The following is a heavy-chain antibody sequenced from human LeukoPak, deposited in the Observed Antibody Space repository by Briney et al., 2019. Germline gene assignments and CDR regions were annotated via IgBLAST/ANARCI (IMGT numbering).Heavy chain of an antibody. CDR2: IYSGGST. Sequence: GGSLRLSCAASGFTVSSNYMSWVRQAPGKGLEWVSVIYSGGSTYYADSVKGRFTISRDNSKNTLYLQMNSLRAEDTAVYYCARVARYYDILTGSDAFDIWGQGTMVTVSS. V-gene: IGHV3-66*01. CDR3: ARVARYYDILTGSDAFDI. J-gene: IGHJ3*02. CDR1: GFTVSSNY. D-gene: IGHD3-9*01.